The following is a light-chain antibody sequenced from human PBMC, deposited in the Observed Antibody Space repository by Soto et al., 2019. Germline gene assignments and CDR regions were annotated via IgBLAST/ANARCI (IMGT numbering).Light chain of an antibody. CDR3: QQYETFSGT. Sequence: DLQITQSPSSLSASVRDTVTITCRASQSISNWLAWYQQKPGEAPKLLIYDASALPRGVPSGFSGSGSGTKFTLTIASPQPDDFATYYCQQYETFSGTFGPGTKVDIK. V-gene: IGKV1-5*01. J-gene: IGKJ1*01. CDR1: QSISNW. CDR2: DAS.